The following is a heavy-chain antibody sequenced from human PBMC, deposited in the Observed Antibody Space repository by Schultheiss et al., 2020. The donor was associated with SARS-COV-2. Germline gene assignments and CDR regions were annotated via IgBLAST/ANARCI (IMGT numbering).Heavy chain of an antibody. V-gene: IGHV4-59*12. CDR1: GGSISSYY. Sequence: SETLSLNCTVSGGSISSYYWSWIRQPPGKGLEWIGSIYYSGSTYYNPSLKSRITISVDTSKNQFSLKLSSVTAADTAVYYCARVEDYGDSFDYWGQGTLVTVSS. CDR3: ARVEDYGDSFDY. CDR2: IYYSGST. J-gene: IGHJ4*02. D-gene: IGHD4-17*01.